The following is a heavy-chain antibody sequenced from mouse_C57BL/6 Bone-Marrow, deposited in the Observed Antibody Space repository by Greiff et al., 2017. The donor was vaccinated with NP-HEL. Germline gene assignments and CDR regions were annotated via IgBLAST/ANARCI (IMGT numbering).Heavy chain of an antibody. D-gene: IGHD3-2*02. J-gene: IGHJ3*01. Sequence: QVQLQQSGAELARPGASVKLSCKASGYTFTSYGISWVKQRTGQGLEWIGEIYPRSGNTYYNEKFKGKATLTADKSSSTAYMELRSLTSEDSAVYFCARWGGTAQATDAYWGQGTLVTVSA. CDR1: GYTFTSYG. CDR2: IYPRSGNT. CDR3: ARWGGTAQATDAY. V-gene: IGHV1-81*01.